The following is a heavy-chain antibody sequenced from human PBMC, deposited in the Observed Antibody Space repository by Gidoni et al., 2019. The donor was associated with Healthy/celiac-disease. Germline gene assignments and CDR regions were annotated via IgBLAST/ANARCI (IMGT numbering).Heavy chain of an antibody. CDR1: GGSISSSSYY. Sequence: QLQLQESGPGLVKPSETLSLTCTVSGGSISSSSYYWGWIRQPPGKGLEWIGSIYYSGSTYYNPSLKSRVTISVDTSKNQFSLKLSSVTAADTAVYYCARGITIYNWFDPWGQGTLVTVSS. V-gene: IGHV4-39*01. CDR2: IYYSGST. J-gene: IGHJ5*02. D-gene: IGHD3-9*01. CDR3: ARGITIYNWFDP.